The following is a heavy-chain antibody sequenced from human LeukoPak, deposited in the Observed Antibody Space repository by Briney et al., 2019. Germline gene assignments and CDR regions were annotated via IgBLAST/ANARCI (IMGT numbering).Heavy chain of an antibody. CDR3: ARHRKNSGSYWPRFDY. CDR1: GGSISSSSYY. J-gene: IGHJ4*02. D-gene: IGHD1-26*01. V-gene: IGHV4-30-4*08. Sequence: SETLSLTCTVSGGSISSSSYYWGWIRQPPGKGLEWIGYIYFSGTTYYNPSLKSRVTISIDTSKNQFSLKLSSVTAADRAVYYCARHRKNSGSYWPRFDYWGQGILVTVFS. CDR2: IYFSGTT.